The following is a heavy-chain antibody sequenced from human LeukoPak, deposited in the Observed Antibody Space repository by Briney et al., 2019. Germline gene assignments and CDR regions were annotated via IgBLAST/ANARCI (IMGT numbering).Heavy chain of an antibody. CDR1: GFTFSSYA. CDR3: AKSPQHYYDSSGLDY. Sequence: PGGSLRLSCAASGFTFSSYAMSWVRQALGKGLEWVSAISGSGGSTYYADSVKGRFTISRDNSKNTLYLQMNSLRAEDTAVYYCAKSPQHYYDSSGLDYWGQGTLVTVSS. D-gene: IGHD3-22*01. V-gene: IGHV3-23*01. J-gene: IGHJ4*02. CDR2: ISGSGGST.